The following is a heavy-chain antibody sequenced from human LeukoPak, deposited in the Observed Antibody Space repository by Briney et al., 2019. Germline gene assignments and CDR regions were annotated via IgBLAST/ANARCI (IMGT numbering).Heavy chain of an antibody. V-gene: IGHV3-7*05. Sequence: GGSLRLSCAASGSTFSSYWMNWVRQAPGKGLEWVANIKQDGSEKYYVDSVKGRFTISRDNAKNSLYLQMSSLRAEDTAVYYCARATVEMATIGFDYWGQGTLVTVSS. CDR3: ARATVEMATIGFDY. D-gene: IGHD5-24*01. CDR2: IKQDGSEK. CDR1: GSTFSSYW. J-gene: IGHJ4*02.